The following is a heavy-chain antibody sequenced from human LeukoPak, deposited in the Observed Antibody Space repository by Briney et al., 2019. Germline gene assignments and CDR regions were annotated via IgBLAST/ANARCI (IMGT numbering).Heavy chain of an antibody. CDR1: GVTFNSHV. D-gene: IGHD2-21*01. CDR2: ISGSGGST. Sequence: GGSLRLSCAASGVTFNSHVVTWVRQAPGKGLEWVSIISGSGGSTCYADSVKGRFPISRDNSKNTLCGGGSTYYADSVKGRFTISRDNCKNTLYLQMNSLRAEDTALYHCAKERSLNGGYSDGYFDHWGQGTLVTVSS. CDR3: ISRDNCKNTLYLQMNSLRAEDTALYHCAKERSLNGGYSDGYFDH. V-gene: IGHV3-23*01. J-gene: IGHJ4*02.